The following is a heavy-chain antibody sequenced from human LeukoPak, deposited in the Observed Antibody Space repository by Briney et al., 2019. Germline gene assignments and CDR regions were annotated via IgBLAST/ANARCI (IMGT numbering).Heavy chain of an antibody. D-gene: IGHD3-10*01. CDR3: ASQSGGSVENNWFDP. J-gene: IGHJ5*02. V-gene: IGHV4-31*03. CDR2: IYYSGST. Sequence: PSETLSLTCTVSGGSISSGGYYWSWIRQHPGKGLEWIGYIYYSGSTYYNPSLKSRVTIPVDTSKNQFSLKLSSVTAADTAVYYCASQSGGSVENNWFDPWGQGTLVTVSS. CDR1: GGSISSGGYY.